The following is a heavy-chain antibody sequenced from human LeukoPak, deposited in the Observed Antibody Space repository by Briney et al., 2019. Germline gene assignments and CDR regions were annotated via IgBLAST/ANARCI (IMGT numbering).Heavy chain of an antibody. CDR2: INPNSGGT. CDR1: GYTFTGYY. D-gene: IGHD3-3*01. CDR3: ARGRPSHYDFWNGYYEDFDY. J-gene: IGHJ4*02. V-gene: IGHV1-2*02. Sequence: EASVTVSCKASGYTFTGYYMHWVRQAPGQGLEWMGWINPNSGGTNYVQKFQGRVTMTRDTSISTAYMELSRLRSDDTAVYYCARGRPSHYDFWNGYYEDFDYWGQGTLVTVSS.